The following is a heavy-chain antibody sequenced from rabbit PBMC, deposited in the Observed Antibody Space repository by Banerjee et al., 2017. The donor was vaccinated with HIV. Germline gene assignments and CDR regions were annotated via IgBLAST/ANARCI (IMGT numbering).Heavy chain of an antibody. CDR2: IYNGDDSS. CDR1: GFSFSNTIE. J-gene: IGHJ6*01. Sequence: QERLVESGGGLVKPEGSLTLTCTASGFSFSNTIEMCWGRQAPGKGPEWIACIYNGDDSSYSESWVNGRFTISRSTSLNTVTLQMTSLTAADTATYFCARDTSSSFSSYGMDLWGPGTLVTVS. CDR3: ARDTSSSFSSYGMDL. V-gene: IGHV1S47*01. D-gene: IGHD1-1*01.